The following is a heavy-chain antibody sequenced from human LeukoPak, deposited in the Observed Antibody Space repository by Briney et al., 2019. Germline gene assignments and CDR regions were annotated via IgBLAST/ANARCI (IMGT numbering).Heavy chain of an antibody. Sequence: SETLSLTCTVSGGSISSGSYYWSWIRQPAGKELEWIGRIYTSGSTNYNPSLKSRVTILVDTSKNQFSLKLSSVTAADTAVYYCARGGSSSQLYFDYWGQGALVTVSS. V-gene: IGHV4-61*02. CDR1: GGSISSGSYY. J-gene: IGHJ4*02. D-gene: IGHD6-13*01. CDR3: ARGGSSSQLYFDY. CDR2: IYTSGST.